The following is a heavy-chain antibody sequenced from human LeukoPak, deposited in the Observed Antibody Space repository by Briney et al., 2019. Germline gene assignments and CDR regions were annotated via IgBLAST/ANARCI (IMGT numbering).Heavy chain of an antibody. D-gene: IGHD5-18*01. CDR2: IYHSGST. J-gene: IGHJ4*02. CDR1: GYSISSGYF. V-gene: IGHV4-38-2*02. Sequence: PSETLSLTCTVSGYSISSGYFWGWIRQPPGKGLECIGTIYHSGSTYYNPSLKSRVTISVDTSKNQFSLKLTSMTAADTAVYYCARVGYSYGRLFDQWGQGTLVTVSS. CDR3: ARVGYSYGRLFDQ.